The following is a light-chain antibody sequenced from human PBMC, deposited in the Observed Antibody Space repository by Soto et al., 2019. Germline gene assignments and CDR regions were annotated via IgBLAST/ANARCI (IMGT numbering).Light chain of an antibody. J-gene: IGKJ5*01. CDR2: DAS. CDR1: QSVSSY. CDR3: QQRRNRPPIT. Sequence: VWTQSPATLSLSQGERATLTCRSSQSVSSYLAWYQQKPGQAPRPLIYDASNRATGIPARFSGSGSGTGFTLTISSLEPEDFAVYYCQQRRNRPPITSGQGTRLEIK. V-gene: IGKV3-11*01.